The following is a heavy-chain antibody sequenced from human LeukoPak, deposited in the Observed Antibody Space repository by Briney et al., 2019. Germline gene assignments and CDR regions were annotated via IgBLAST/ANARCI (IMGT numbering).Heavy chain of an antibody. CDR3: ARWEEDYYFDY. CDR1: GYTFTGYY. D-gene: IGHD1-26*01. CDR2: INPNSGGP. J-gene: IGHJ4*02. Sequence: ASVKVSCKASGYTFTGYYVHWVRQAPGQGREWMGWINPNSGGPNYAQKFQGRVTMTRDTSISTAYLELSGLRSDDTAVYYCARWEEDYYFDYWGQGTLLTLPS. V-gene: IGHV1-2*02.